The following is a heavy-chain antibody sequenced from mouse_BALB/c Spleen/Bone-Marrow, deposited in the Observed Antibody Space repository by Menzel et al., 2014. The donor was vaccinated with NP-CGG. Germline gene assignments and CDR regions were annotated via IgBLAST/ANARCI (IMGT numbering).Heavy chain of an antibody. J-gene: IGHJ3*01. D-gene: IGHD2-4*01. Sequence: VKLQESGPGLVAPSQSLSFTCTVSGFSLTTYGLHWVRQPPGKGLEWLGVIWAGGSTNYNSALMSRLSISKDNSKSXVFLKMNSLQTDDTAMYYCARSTMITEGFAYWGQGTLVTVSA. CDR1: GFSLTTYG. CDR2: IWAGGST. CDR3: ARSTMITEGFAY. V-gene: IGHV2-9*02.